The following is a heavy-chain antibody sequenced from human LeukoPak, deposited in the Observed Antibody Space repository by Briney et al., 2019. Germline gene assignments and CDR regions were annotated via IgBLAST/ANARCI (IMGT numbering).Heavy chain of an antibody. CDR2: ISYDGSNK. Sequence: GALRLSCAAFGFTFSSYAMHWVRQAPGKGLEWVAVISYDGSNKYYADSVKGRFTISRDNSKNTLYLQMNSLRAEDTAVYYCAREPNKEWYYYDSSGYYGGYGMDVWGQGTTVTVSS. J-gene: IGHJ6*02. CDR1: GFTFSSYA. CDR3: AREPNKEWYYYDSSGYYGGYGMDV. V-gene: IGHV3-30-3*01. D-gene: IGHD3-22*01.